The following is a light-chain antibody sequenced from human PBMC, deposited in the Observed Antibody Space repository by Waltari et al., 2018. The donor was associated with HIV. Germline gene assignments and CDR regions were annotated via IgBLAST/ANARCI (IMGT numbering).Light chain of an antibody. V-gene: IGLV4-69*01. CDR1: SGHINYV. J-gene: IGLJ2*01. Sequence: QVVLTQPPSASASLGASVKLTCTLSSGHINYVIAWHQQQPPKGPRFLMKLNSDGRHSKGDGIPDRFSGSSSGAERYLTISSLQSEDEADYCCQTWGTGIQVFGGGTRLTVL. CDR2: LNSDGRH. CDR3: QTWGTGIQV.